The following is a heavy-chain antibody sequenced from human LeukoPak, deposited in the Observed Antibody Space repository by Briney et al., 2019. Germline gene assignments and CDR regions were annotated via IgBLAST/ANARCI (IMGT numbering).Heavy chain of an antibody. CDR2: IDYSGST. Sequence: SETLSLTCTVSGGSISSSSYYWGWIRQPPGKGLEWIGSIDYSGSTYYNPSLKSRVTISVDTSKNQFSLKLSSVTAADTAVYYCARASVAAANGNYEYFQHWGQGTLVTVSS. V-gene: IGHV4-39*07. J-gene: IGHJ1*01. CDR3: ARASVAAANGNYEYFQH. CDR1: GGSISSSSYY. D-gene: IGHD6-25*01.